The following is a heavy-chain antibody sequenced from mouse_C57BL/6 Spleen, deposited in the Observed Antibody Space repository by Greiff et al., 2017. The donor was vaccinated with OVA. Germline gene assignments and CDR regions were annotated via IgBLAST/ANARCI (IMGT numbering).Heavy chain of an antibody. Sequence: EVQLQESGGDLVKPGGSLKLSCAASGFTFSSYGMSWVRQTPDKRLEWVATISSGGSYTYYPDSVKGRFTISRDNAKNTLYLQMSSLKSEDTAMYYCARSYDYYWYFDVWGTGTTVTVSS. D-gene: IGHD2-4*01. J-gene: IGHJ1*03. CDR3: ARSYDYYWYFDV. V-gene: IGHV5-6*01. CDR1: GFTFSSYG. CDR2: ISSGGSYT.